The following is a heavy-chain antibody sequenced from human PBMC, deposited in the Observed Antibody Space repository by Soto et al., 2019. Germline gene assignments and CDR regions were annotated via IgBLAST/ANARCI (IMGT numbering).Heavy chain of an antibody. D-gene: IGHD3-22*01. V-gene: IGHV3-23*01. CDR1: GFTFSSYA. Sequence: GGSLRLSCAASGFTFSSYAMSWVRQAPGKGLEWVSAISGSGGSTYYADSVKGRFTISRDNSKNTLYLQMNSLRAEDTAVYYCAKAQYYYDSSGLYYFDYWGQGTLVTVSS. J-gene: IGHJ4*02. CDR2: ISGSGGST. CDR3: AKAQYYYDSSGLYYFDY.